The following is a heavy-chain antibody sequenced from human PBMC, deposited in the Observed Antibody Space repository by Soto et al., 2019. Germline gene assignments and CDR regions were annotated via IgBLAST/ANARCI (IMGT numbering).Heavy chain of an antibody. CDR1: GGSFSGYY. D-gene: IGHD1-1*01. CDR2: INHSGST. Sequence: LSLTCAVYGGSFSGYYWSWIRQPPGKGLEWIGEINHSGSTNYNPSLKSRVTISVDTSKNQFSLKLSSVTAADTAVYYCARGQLNWFDPWGQGTLVTVSS. J-gene: IGHJ5*02. CDR3: ARGQLNWFDP. V-gene: IGHV4-34*01.